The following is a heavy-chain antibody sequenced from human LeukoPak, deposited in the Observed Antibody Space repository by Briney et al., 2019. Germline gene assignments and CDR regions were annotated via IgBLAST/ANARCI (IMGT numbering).Heavy chain of an antibody. J-gene: IGHJ4*02. Sequence: PGGSLRLSCAASGFPFSSYSMNWVRQAPGKGLEWVSSISSSSSYIYYADSVKGRFTISRDNAKNSLYLQMNSLRAEDTAVYYCARRAGIVGATADYWGQGTLVTVSS. D-gene: IGHD1-26*01. V-gene: IGHV3-21*01. CDR3: ARRAGIVGATADY. CDR1: GFPFSSYS. CDR2: ISSSSSYI.